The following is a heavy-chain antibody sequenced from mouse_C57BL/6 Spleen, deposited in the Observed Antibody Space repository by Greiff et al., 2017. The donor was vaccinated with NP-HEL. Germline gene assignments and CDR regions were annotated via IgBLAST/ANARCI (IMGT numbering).Heavy chain of an antibody. CDR1: GYTFTSYW. J-gene: IGHJ4*01. D-gene: IGHD5-5*01. Sequence: QVQLQQSGAELVKPGASVKLSCKASGYTFTSYWMHWVKQRPGRGLEWIGRIDPKSGGTKYNEKFKSKATLTVDKPSSTAYMQLSSLTSEDSAVYYCARDYPSMDYWGQGTSVTVSS. CDR2: IDPKSGGT. CDR3: ARDYPSMDY. V-gene: IGHV1-72*01.